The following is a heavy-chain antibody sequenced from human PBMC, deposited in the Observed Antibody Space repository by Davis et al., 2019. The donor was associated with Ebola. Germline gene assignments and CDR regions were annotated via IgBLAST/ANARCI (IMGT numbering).Heavy chain of an antibody. CDR3: ARGDIAPRLGYFDF. V-gene: IGHV4-34*01. D-gene: IGHD6-6*01. J-gene: IGHJ4*02. Sequence: PSETLSLTCAVYGGSFSGYYWSWIRQPPGKGLEWIGEINHSGSTNYKPSLKSRLTISVDTSKNQFSLNLISVTAADTAVYYCARGDIAPRLGYFDFWGQGTLVTVSS. CDR2: INHSGST. CDR1: GGSFSGYY.